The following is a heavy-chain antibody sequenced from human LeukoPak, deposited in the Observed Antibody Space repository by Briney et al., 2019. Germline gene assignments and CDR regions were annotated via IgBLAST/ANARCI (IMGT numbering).Heavy chain of an antibody. J-gene: IGHJ3*02. CDR3: ARALNGIDAFDI. Sequence: GGSLRLSCAASGFTFSSYSMNWVRQAPGKGLEWVSSISSSSSYIYYADSVKGRFTISRDNAKNSLYLQMNSLRAEDTAVYYCARALNGIDAFDIWGQGTMVTVSS. V-gene: IGHV3-21*01. D-gene: IGHD1-1*01. CDR2: ISSSSSYI. CDR1: GFTFSSYS.